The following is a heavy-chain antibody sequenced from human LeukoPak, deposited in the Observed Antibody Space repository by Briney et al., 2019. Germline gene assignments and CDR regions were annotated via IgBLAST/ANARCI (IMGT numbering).Heavy chain of an antibody. CDR3: ARGGIAVARSLDY. V-gene: IGHV1-69*13. Sequence: AASVKVSCKASGGTFSSYAISWVRQAPGQGLEWMGGIIPIFGTANYAQKFQGRVTITADESTSTAYMELSSLRSEDTAVYYCARGGIAVARSLDYWGQGTLVTVSS. CDR2: IIPIFGTA. D-gene: IGHD6-19*01. J-gene: IGHJ4*02. CDR1: GGTFSSYA.